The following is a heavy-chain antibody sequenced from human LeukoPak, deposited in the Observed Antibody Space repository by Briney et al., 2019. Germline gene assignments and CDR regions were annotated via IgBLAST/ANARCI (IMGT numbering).Heavy chain of an antibody. V-gene: IGHV3-23*01. CDR3: IRAMHV. Sequence: GGSLRLSCAASGFTFSSYAMSWVRQAPGKGLEWVSAISGSGGSTYYADSVKGRFTISRDNAKTSLYLEMNSLRAEDTAVYYCIRAMHVWGQGTTVTVSS. J-gene: IGHJ6*02. CDR2: ISGSGGST. CDR1: GFTFSSYA.